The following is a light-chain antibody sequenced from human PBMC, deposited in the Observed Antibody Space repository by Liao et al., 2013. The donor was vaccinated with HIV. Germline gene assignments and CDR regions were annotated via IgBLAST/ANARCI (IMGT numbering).Light chain of an antibody. CDR3: QVWDSSSDYVI. V-gene: IGLV3-21*04. Sequence: SYELTQPPSASVAPGKTARITCGGNDIGSKNVHWYQQKPGQAPVLVIYYDSDRPSGIPERFSGSNSGNTATLTIIRVEAGDEADYYCQVWDSSSDYVIFGGGTKLTVL. CDR1: DIGSKN. J-gene: IGLJ2*01. CDR2: YDS.